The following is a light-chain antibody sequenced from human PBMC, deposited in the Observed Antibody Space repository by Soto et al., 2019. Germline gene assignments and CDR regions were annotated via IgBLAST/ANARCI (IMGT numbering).Light chain of an antibody. CDR2: AAS. Sequence: EIVLTQSPGTLSLSPGERATLSCRASESFSRSYLAWYQQKPGQAPRLLIYAASTRATGIPDRFSGSGSGTDFTLTISRLEPEDFAVYYCQQYGTTFGQGTK. V-gene: IGKV3-20*01. CDR1: ESFSRSY. CDR3: QQYGTT. J-gene: IGKJ1*01.